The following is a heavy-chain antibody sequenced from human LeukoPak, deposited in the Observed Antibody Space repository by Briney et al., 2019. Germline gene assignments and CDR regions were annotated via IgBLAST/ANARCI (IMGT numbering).Heavy chain of an antibody. V-gene: IGHV3-49*04. J-gene: IGHJ6*03. CDR3: TTNKRSGRIIMVRGVAYYMDV. D-gene: IGHD3-10*01. CDR2: IRSKTYGGTT. CDR1: GFTFGDYA. Sequence: GGSLRLSCTASGFTFGDYAMSWVRQAPGKGLEWVGFIRSKTYGGTTEYAASVRGRFTIPRDDSKSVAYLQMNSLKIEDTAVYYCTTNKRSGRIIMVRGVAYYMDVWGKGTTVTISS.